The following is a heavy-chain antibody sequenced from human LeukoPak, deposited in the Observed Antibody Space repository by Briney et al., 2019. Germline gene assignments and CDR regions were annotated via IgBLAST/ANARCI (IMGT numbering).Heavy chain of an antibody. CDR2: IYDSRFT. D-gene: IGHD6-13*01. J-gene: IGHJ5*02. CDR3: AGGFESSKMGS. Sequence: PSETLSPTCTVSGGSISSGSNYWSWVRQHPGRGLEWIGCIYDSRFTYYNPSLQSRVTISVASSENQLSLKLTSVTAADTAVYYCAGGFESSKMGSWGQGALVIVSS. V-gene: IGHV4-31*03. CDR1: GGSISSGSNY.